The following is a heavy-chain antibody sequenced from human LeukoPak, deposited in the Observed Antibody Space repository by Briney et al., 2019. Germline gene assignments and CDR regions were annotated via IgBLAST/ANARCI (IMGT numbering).Heavy chain of an antibody. D-gene: IGHD1-26*01. J-gene: IGHJ4*02. CDR2: MSADGINT. CDR3: AEDPVGAPTTYYFDY. V-gene: IGHV3-30-3*01. CDR1: GFIFNDYA. Sequence: GGSLRLSCKASGFIFNDYAMHWVRQAPGKGLEWVAVMSADGINTFYADSVKGRFTISRDNSKNTLYLQMNSLRAEDTAVYYCAEDPVGAPTTYYFDYWGQGTLVTVSS.